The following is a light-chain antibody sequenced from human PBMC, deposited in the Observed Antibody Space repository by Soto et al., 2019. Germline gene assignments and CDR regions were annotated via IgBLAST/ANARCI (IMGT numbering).Light chain of an antibody. V-gene: IGKV1-39*01. Sequence: DIQMTQSPSSLSASVGDRVTITCRASQSISSYLNWYQQKPGKAPKLLIYAASSLQSGVPSRFSGSGSGTDFTLTISSLQPEDFATYYCQQSYRTLFTFGPGTKVEIK. CDR2: AAS. CDR1: QSISSY. J-gene: IGKJ3*01. CDR3: QQSYRTLFT.